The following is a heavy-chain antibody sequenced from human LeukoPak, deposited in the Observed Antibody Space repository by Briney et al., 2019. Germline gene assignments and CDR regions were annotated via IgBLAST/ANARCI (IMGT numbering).Heavy chain of an antibody. CDR1: GYTFTGYY. Sequence: ASVKVSCKASGYTFTGYYMHWVRQAPGQGLEWMGWINPNSGGTNYAQKFQGRVTMTRDTSISTAYMVLSRLRSDDTAVYYCARYYSSSSSVDYWGQGTLVTVSS. CDR3: ARYYSSSSSVDY. CDR2: INPNSGGT. J-gene: IGHJ4*02. V-gene: IGHV1-2*02. D-gene: IGHD6-6*01.